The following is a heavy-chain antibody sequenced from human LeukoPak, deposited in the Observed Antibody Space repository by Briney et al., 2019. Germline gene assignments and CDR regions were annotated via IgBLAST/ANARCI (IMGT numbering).Heavy chain of an antibody. J-gene: IGHJ4*02. Sequence: GGSLRLSCAVSGITLSNYGMSWVRQAPGKGLEWVAGISDSGGSTNYADSVKGRFTISRDNPKNTLYLQMNSLRAEDTAVYFCAERGVVIRVILVGFHKEAYYFDSWGQGALVTVSS. V-gene: IGHV3-23*01. CDR3: AERGVVIRVILVGFHKEAYYFDS. CDR2: ISDSGGST. CDR1: GITLSNYG. D-gene: IGHD3-22*01.